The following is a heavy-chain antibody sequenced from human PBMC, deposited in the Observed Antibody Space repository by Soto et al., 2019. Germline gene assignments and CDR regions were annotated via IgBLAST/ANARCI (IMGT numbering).Heavy chain of an antibody. V-gene: IGHV3-23*01. CDR1: RFNFSSYD. Sequence: GGSLRLSFAASRFNFSSYDMSWVRQAPGEGLEWVSAISGSGGSTYYADSVKGRFTISRDNSKNTLYLQMNSLRAEDTAVYYCAKDSFKRWLQEAFDIWGQGTMVTVSS. D-gene: IGHD5-12*01. J-gene: IGHJ3*02. CDR2: ISGSGGST. CDR3: AKDSFKRWLQEAFDI.